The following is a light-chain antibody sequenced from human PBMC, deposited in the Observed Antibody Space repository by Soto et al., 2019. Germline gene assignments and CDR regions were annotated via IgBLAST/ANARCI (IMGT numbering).Light chain of an antibody. CDR2: SNN. CDR3: AAWDDSLNGHV. CDR1: SSNIGSNA. V-gene: IGLV1-44*01. J-gene: IGLJ1*01. Sequence: QSALTQPPSASGTPGQRVTISCSGSSSNIGSNAVNWYQHLPGAAPKLLIHSNNQRPSGVPDRFSGSKSGTSASLAISELQSEDEADYYCAAWDDSLNGHVLGTGTKVTVL.